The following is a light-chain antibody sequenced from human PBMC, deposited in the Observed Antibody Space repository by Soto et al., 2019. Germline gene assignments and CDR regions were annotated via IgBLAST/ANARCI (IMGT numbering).Light chain of an antibody. Sequence: EIFLTQAPASLSLSPREIATLSSRASQSVSSYLAWYQQKPDQAPRLLIYDAFNRATGIPARFSGSGSGTDFTLTISSLEPEDFVVYYCQQRSNWPITFGQGTRLETK. CDR2: DAF. J-gene: IGKJ5*01. CDR1: QSVSSY. V-gene: IGKV3-11*01. CDR3: QQRSNWPIT.